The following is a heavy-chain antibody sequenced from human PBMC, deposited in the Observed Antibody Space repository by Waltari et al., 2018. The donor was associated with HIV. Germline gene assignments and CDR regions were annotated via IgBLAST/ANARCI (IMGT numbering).Heavy chain of an antibody. CDR3: ARGGDY. CDR2: TKYSGST. CDR1: GGSLSGYY. J-gene: IGHJ4*02. V-gene: IGHV4-34*02. Sequence: HVQLQQWGAGLLKPSETLSLTCAVYGGSLSGYYWRWSRQPPGKGLEWVGGTKYSGSTKYDPSLKSRVTISVDTSKNQFSLQLSSVTAADTAVYYCARGGDYWGQGTLVTVSS.